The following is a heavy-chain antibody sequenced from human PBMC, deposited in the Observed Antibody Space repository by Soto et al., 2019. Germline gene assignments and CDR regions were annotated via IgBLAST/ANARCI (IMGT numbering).Heavy chain of an antibody. CDR2: ISGSGGST. CDR1: GFTFSSYA. CDR3: AKRGMGRGVRYCSGGSCYLS. J-gene: IGHJ4*02. V-gene: IGHV3-23*01. D-gene: IGHD2-15*01. Sequence: EVQLLESGGGLVQPGGSPRLSCAASGFTFSSYAMSWVRQAPGKGLEWVSAISGSGGSTYYADSVKGRFTISRDNSKNTLYLQMNSLRAEDTAVYYCAKRGMGRGVRYCSGGSCYLSWGQGTLVTVSS.